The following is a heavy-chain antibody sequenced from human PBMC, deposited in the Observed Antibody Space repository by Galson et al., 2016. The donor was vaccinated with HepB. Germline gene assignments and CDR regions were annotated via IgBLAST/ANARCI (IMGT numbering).Heavy chain of an antibody. CDR2: ISTYYGNT. J-gene: IGHJ4*02. CDR3: ARRRGAGGGFDY. Sequence: SVKVSCKASGYTFTSNAIIWVRQAPGQGLEWMGWISTYYGNTKYAQKFQGRVTVTTDTSTSTAYLELRSLISDDTAVYFCARRRGAGGGFDYLGQGTLVTVSS. D-gene: IGHD4-23*01. V-gene: IGHV1-18*01. CDR1: GYTFTSNA.